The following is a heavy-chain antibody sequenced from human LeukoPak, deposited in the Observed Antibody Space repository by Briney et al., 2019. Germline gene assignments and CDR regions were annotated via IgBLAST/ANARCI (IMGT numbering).Heavy chain of an antibody. CDR2: ISSGSSYI. CDR1: GFTFDTYS. D-gene: IGHD5-18*01. J-gene: IGHJ6*03. CDR3: ARASYRYSYENYYMDV. Sequence: GGSLRLSCAASGFTFDTYSVNWVRQAPGKGLEWVSSISSGSSYIYFADSVKGRFTISRDNTKNSLYLQMNSLRVEDTAVYYCARASYRYSYENYYMDVWGKGTAVTVSS. V-gene: IGHV3-21*01.